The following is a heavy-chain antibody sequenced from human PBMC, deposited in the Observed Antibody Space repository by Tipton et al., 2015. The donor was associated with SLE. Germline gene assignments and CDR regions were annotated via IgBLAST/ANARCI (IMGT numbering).Heavy chain of an antibody. CDR3: ARTAVLAAIMMDV. J-gene: IGHJ6*02. Sequence: TLSLTCTVSGGSISNYYCHWIRQSPGKGLEWIGYISYTGNTNFNPSLKSRVTISVDTSKNQFSLHLSSVTAADTAVYYCARTAVLAAIMMDVWGQGTTVTVSS. CDR1: GGSISNYY. CDR2: ISYTGNT. D-gene: IGHD3-3*02. V-gene: IGHV4-59*08.